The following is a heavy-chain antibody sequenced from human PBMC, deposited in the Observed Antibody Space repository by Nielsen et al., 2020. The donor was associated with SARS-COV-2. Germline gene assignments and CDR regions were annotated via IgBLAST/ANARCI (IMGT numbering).Heavy chain of an antibody. V-gene: IGHV4-39*07. CDR3: ARDSASNYYYGMDV. CDR2: VFYSGST. CDR1: GGSISRSTYY. Sequence: SETLSLACTVSGGSISRSTYYWGWIRQPTGKGLEWIGNVFYSGSTYYNPSLKSRVTISVDTSKNEFSLKLSSVTAADTAVYYCARDSASNYYYGMDVWGQGTTVTVSS. J-gene: IGHJ6*02. D-gene: IGHD1-26*01.